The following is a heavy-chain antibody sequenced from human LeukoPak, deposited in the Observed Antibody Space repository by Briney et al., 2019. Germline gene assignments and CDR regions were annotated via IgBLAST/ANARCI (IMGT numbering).Heavy chain of an antibody. V-gene: IGHV3-49*04. J-gene: IGHJ4*02. D-gene: IGHD6-13*01. CDR1: GFTFGDYA. CDR3: SRVGGGYSSSWYYY. CDR2: IRSKAYGGTT. Sequence: GGSLRLSCTASGFTFGDYAMSWVRQAPGKGLEWVGFIRSKAYGGTTKYSATVKGRFTIARDDSKSIAYLQMNSLKTEDTAVYYCSRVGGGYSSSWYYYWGQGTLVTVSS.